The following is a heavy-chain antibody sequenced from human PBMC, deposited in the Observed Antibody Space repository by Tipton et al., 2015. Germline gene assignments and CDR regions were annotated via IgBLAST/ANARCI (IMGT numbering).Heavy chain of an antibody. CDR3: ARFDSSWSY. CDR2: INHSGST. V-gene: IGHV4-34*09. Sequence: TLSLTCAVYGGSFSGYYWSWIRQPPGKGLEWIGEINHSGSTNYNPSLKSRVTISIDTSKNQFSLKLSSVTAADTAVYYCARFDSSWSYWGQGTLVSVSS. CDR1: GGSFSGYY. J-gene: IGHJ4*02. D-gene: IGHD6-13*01.